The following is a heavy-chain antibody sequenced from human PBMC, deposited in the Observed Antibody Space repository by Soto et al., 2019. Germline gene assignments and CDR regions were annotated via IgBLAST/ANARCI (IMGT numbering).Heavy chain of an antibody. CDR1: GFTVSGKKY. V-gene: IGHV3-66*01. J-gene: IGHJ3*02. D-gene: IGHD1-1*01. CDR2: LYDLDGT. Sequence: EVQLLESGGDLVQPGGSLRLSCAAFGFTVSGKKYVAWVRQAPGKGLEWVSALYDLDGTYYADSVKGRFTTSSDSSRTTVYLQMSSLRPDDTAVYSCATWHLQEHAYDIWGQGTMVTVSS. CDR3: ATWHLQEHAYDI.